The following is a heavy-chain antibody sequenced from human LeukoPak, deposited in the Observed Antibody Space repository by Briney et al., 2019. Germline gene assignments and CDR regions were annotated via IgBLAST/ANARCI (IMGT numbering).Heavy chain of an antibody. D-gene: IGHD4-17*01. Sequence: GGSLRLSCAASGFTFSSYAMNWVRQAPGKGLEWVSYISSSSTIYYADSVKGRFTISRDNAKNSLYLQMNSLRAEDTAVYYCARDPPGWLEYGDYGAFDIWGQGTMVTVSS. J-gene: IGHJ3*02. CDR2: ISSSSTI. CDR3: ARDPPGWLEYGDYGAFDI. CDR1: GFTFSSYA. V-gene: IGHV3-48*01.